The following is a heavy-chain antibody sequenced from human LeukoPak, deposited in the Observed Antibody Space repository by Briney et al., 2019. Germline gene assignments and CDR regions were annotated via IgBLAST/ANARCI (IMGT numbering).Heavy chain of an antibody. CDR2: IYTSGST. D-gene: IGHD1-1*01. Sequence: SETLSLTCTVSGGSISSSHWSWIRQPAGKGLEWIGRIYTSGSTNYNPSLKSRVTMSVDTSKNQFSLKLSSVTAADTAVYYCAGESQTTWYFDYWGQGTLVTVSS. CDR3: AGESQTTWYFDY. CDR1: GGSISSSH. V-gene: IGHV4-4*07. J-gene: IGHJ4*02.